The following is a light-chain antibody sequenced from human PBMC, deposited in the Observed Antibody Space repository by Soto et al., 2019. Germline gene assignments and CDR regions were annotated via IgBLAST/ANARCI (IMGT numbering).Light chain of an antibody. J-gene: IGLJ1*01. V-gene: IGLV2-11*01. Sequence: QSALTQPRSVSGSPGQSVTISCTGTSSDVGGYNYVSWYQQHPGKAPKVMIYDVSERPSGVPDRFSGSKSGNTASLTISGLQAEDEADYYCCSYAGSPRYVFGTGNKVTDL. CDR1: SSDVGGYNY. CDR3: CSYAGSPRYV. CDR2: DVS.